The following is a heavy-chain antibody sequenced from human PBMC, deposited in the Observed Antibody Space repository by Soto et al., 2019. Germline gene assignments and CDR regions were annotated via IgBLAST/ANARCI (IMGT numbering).Heavy chain of an antibody. CDR3: AKEGDGASAMVTSYFVY. J-gene: IGHJ4*01. CDR1: GITFNNYA. V-gene: IGHV3-23*01. Sequence: EVQLLESGGGLVQPGGSLRLSCADSGITFNNYALNWVRQAPGKGLAWVSGISGSGTATYYADSVKGRFTISRDNSMCTVYLHMNRLRAVDTAIYDCAKEGDGASAMVTSYFVYWGHGTLVTVSS. CDR2: ISGSGTAT. D-gene: IGHD5-18*01.